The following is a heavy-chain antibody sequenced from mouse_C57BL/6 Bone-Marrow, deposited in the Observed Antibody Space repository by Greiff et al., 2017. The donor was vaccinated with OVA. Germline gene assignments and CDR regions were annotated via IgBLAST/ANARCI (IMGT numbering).Heavy chain of an antibody. D-gene: IGHD2-3*01. CDR3: ARIRGGGILDGWPDV. CDR1: GFSLTSYA. J-gene: IGHJ1*03. CDR2: IWTGGGT. Sequence: VKLVESGPGLVAPSQSLSITCTVSGFSLTSYAISWVRQPPGKGLEWLGVIWTGGGTNYNSALKSRLSISKDNSKSQVFLKMNSLQTDDTARYYCARIRGGGILDGWPDVWGTGTTVTVSS. V-gene: IGHV2-9-1*01.